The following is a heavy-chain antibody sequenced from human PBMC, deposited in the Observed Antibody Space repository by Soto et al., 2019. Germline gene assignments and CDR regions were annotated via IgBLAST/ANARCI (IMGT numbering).Heavy chain of an antibody. V-gene: IGHV1-8*01. CDR2: MNPSGGNR. J-gene: IGHJ4*02. D-gene: IGHD3-3*01. Sequence: ASVKVSCKASGYTFTSCDISWVRQATGQGLEWMGWMNPSGGNRGYAQKFQGRVTMTRNTSTSTAYMELSSLSSEDTAVYYCAPNYDYWSGYFVNWGQGTLVTVSS. CDR3: APNYDYWSGYFVN. CDR1: GYTFTSCD.